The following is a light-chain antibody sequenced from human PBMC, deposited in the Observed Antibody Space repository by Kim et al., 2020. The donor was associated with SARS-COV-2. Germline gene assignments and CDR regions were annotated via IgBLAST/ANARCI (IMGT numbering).Light chain of an antibody. V-gene: IGLV2-14*01. Sequence: QSITLSCSVSSGDIGGDDFVSWYQQHPGKAPKLIISEVSDRPSGISGRFSGSKSGNTASLTISGLQAEDEAHYYCASSTTATTEVIFGGGTQLTVL. CDR1: SGDIGGDDF. CDR3: ASSTTATTEVI. CDR2: EVS. J-gene: IGLJ2*01.